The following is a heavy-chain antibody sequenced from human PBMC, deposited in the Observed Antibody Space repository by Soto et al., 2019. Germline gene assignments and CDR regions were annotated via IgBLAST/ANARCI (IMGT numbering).Heavy chain of an antibody. CDR1: GGSISSSSYY. CDR2: IYYSGST. J-gene: IGHJ4*02. Sequence: SETLSLTCTVSGGSISSSSYYWGWIRQPPGKGLEWIGSIYYSGSTYYNPSLKSRVTISVDTSKNQFSLKLSSVTAADTAVYYCASRPSENYWGQGTLVTVSS. V-gene: IGHV4-39*01. CDR3: ASRPSENY.